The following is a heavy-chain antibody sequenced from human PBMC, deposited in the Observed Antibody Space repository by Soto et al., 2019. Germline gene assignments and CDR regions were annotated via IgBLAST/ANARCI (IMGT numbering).Heavy chain of an antibody. CDR3: AKDFNLYSTVGGDY. Sequence: QVQLVESGGGVVQPGRSLRLSCAASGFTLSSYGMHWVRQAPGKGLEWVAVISYDGSNKYYADSVKGRFTISRDNSKNTLYLQMNSLRAEDTAVYYCAKDFNLYSTVGGDYWGQGSLVTVSS. V-gene: IGHV3-30*18. J-gene: IGHJ4*02. CDR2: ISYDGSNK. CDR1: GFTLSSYG. D-gene: IGHD6-13*01.